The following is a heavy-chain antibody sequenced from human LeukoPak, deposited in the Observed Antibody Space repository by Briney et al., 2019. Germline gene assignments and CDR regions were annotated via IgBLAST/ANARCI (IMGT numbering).Heavy chain of an antibody. CDR2: IKQDGSEK. CDR3: AREGDISVITYAY. V-gene: IGHV3-7*01. Sequence: PGGSLRLSCAASGFTFSSFWMNWLRQAPGKGLEWVANIKQDGSEKYYADSVKGRFTISRDNAKNSLFLQMNSLRAEDTAVYYCAREGDISVITYAYWGQGTLVTVYS. D-gene: IGHD5-12*01. J-gene: IGHJ4*02. CDR1: GFTFSSFW.